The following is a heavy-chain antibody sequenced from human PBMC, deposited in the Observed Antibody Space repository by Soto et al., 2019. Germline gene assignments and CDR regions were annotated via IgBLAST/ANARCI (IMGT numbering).Heavy chain of an antibody. CDR3: AKDRYSGSYHLLYYFDY. CDR1: GFTFSSYA. J-gene: IGHJ4*02. Sequence: LRLSCAASGFTFSSYAMSWVRQAPGKGLEWVSAISGSGGSTYYADSVKGRFTISRDNSKNTLYLQMNSLRAEDTAVYYCAKDRYSGSYHLLYYFDYWGQGTLVTVSS. CDR2: ISGSGGST. D-gene: IGHD1-26*01. V-gene: IGHV3-23*01.